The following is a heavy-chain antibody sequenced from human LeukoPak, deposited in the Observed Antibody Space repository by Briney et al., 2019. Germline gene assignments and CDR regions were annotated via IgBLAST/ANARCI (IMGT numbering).Heavy chain of an antibody. V-gene: IGHV1-18*01. CDR1: GYTFNSYG. J-gene: IGHJ5*02. CDR2: SSAYNGHT. Sequence: ASVKVSCKASGYTFNSYGISWVRQAPGQGLEWRGWSSAYNGHTNYAQKFQGRVTMTTDTSTSTAYMDLRSLRSDDTAVYYCARPLFSGTAARRGAYNWFDPWGQGTLVTVSS. D-gene: IGHD6-6*01. CDR3: ARPLFSGTAARRGAYNWFDP.